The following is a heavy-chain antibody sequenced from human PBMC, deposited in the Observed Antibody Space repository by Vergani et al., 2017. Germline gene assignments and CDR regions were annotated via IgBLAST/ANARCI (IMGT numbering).Heavy chain of an antibody. J-gene: IGHJ4*02. CDR3: ARVRYYYDSSGYQPFGY. CDR2: INSDGSRT. D-gene: IGHD3-22*01. Sequence: EVQLVESGGGLVKPGGSLRLSCAASGFTFSSYWMHWVRQAPGKGLVWVSRINSDGSRTSYADSVKGRFTISRDNAKNTLYLQMNSLRAEDTAVYYCARVRYYYDSSGYQPFGYWGQGTLVTVSS. V-gene: IGHV3-74*01. CDR1: GFTFSSYW.